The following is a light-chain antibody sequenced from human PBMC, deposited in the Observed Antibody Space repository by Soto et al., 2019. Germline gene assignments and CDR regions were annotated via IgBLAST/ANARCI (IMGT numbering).Light chain of an antibody. V-gene: IGLV2-14*01. CDR1: SSDVGGYNS. Sequence: QSVLTQPASVSGSTGQSITISCTGTSSDVGGYNSVSWYQQHPGKAPKLMIYEVSNRPSGVSNRFSGSKSGNTASLTISGLQAEDEADYYCSSYTTSSTLLYVFGTGTKVTVL. CDR2: EVS. J-gene: IGLJ1*01. CDR3: SSYTTSSTLLYV.